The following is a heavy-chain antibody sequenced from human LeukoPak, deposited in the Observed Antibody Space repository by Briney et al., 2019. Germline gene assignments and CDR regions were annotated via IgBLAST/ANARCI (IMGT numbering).Heavy chain of an antibody. CDR3: ARASGSYFSYYYYGMDV. V-gene: IGHV4-39*07. CDR1: GGSISSSSYY. J-gene: IGHJ6*02. CDR2: IYYSGST. Sequence: PSETLSLTCTVSGGSISSSSYYWGWIRQPPGKGLEWIGSIYYSGSTYYNPSLKSRVTISVDTSKNQFSLKLSSVTAADTAVYYCARASGSYFSYYYYGMDVWGQGTTVTVSS. D-gene: IGHD1-26*01.